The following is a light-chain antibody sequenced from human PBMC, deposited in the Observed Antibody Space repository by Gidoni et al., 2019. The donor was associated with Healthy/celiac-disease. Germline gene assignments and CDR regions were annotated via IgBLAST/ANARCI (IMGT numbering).Light chain of an antibody. Sequence: DIQMTQSPSSLSASVGDRVTITCRASQSISSYLNWYQQKPGKAPKLLIYAASSLQSGVPSRFSESGSGTDFTLTISSLQPEDFATYYCQQSYSTLMYTFGQGTKLEIK. CDR2: AAS. CDR1: QSISSY. CDR3: QQSYSTLMYT. V-gene: IGKV1-39*01. J-gene: IGKJ2*01.